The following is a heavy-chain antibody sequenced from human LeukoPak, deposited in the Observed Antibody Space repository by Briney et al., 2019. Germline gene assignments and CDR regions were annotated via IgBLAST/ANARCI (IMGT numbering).Heavy chain of an antibody. J-gene: IGHJ4*02. CDR2: ISSSSSYI. V-gene: IGHV3-21*01. CDR3: ARDLDGYFDY. Sequence: KPGGSLRLSCAASGFTFSSYGMNWVRQAPGKGLEWVSSISSSSSYIYYADSVKGRFTISRDNAKNSLYLQMNSLRAEDTAVYYCARDLDGYFDYWGQGTLVTVSS. CDR1: GFTFSSYG.